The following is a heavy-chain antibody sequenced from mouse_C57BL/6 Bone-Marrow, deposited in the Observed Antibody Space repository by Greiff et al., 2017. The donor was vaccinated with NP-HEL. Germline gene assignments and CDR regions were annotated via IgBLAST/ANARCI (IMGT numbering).Heavy chain of an antibody. CDR3: VRHGNHYYAMDY. CDR2: IRSKSNNYAT. V-gene: IGHV10-1*01. Sequence: EVKLMESGGGLVQPKGSLKLSCAASGFSFNTYAMNWVRQAPGKGLEWVARIRSKSNNYATYYADSVKDRFTISRDDSESMLYLQMNNLKTEDTAMYYCVRHGNHYYAMDYWGQGTSVTVSS. CDR1: GFSFNTYA. D-gene: IGHD2-1*01. J-gene: IGHJ4*01.